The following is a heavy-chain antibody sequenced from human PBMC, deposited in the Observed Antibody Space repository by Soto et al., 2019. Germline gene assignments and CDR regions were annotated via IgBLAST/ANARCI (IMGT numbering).Heavy chain of an antibody. CDR2: ISVTGDT. CDR3: AKSLSTATSFDY. Sequence: GGSLRLSCAASGFTFSSYAMNWVRQAPGKGPEWVSHISVTGDTYYADSVKGRFTISRDNSKNTLFLQMNSLRAEDTAVYYCAKSLSTATSFDYWGQGTPVTVSS. V-gene: IGHV3-23*01. J-gene: IGHJ4*02. CDR1: GFTFSSYA.